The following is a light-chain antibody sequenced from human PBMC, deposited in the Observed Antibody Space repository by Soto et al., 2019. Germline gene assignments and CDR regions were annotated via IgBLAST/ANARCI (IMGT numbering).Light chain of an antibody. Sequence: QSVLTQPASVSGSPGQSITISCTGTSSDIGGYNFVSWYQQHPGKAPKLIIYSVTNRPSGVSNRFSGSKSGNTASLTISGLQAEDEADYYCSSCTTTNTVVLGGGTKVTVL. V-gene: IGLV2-14*01. CDR3: SSCTTTNTVV. J-gene: IGLJ3*02. CDR1: SSDIGGYNF. CDR2: SVT.